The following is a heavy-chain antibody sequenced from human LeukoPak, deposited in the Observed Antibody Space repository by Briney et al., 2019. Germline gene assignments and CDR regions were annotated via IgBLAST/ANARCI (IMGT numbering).Heavy chain of an antibody. J-gene: IGHJ4*02. CDR3: ARLYFDSTYYFDY. D-gene: IGHD3-9*01. Sequence: PSQTLSLTCTVFGFSISSGGYSWRSVRQHPGKGLEWAGYIYYSGSTYYNPSLKSRVTISVDTSKNQFSLKLSSVTAADTAVYYCARLYFDSTYYFDYWGQGTLVTVSS. CDR1: GFSISSGGYS. CDR2: IYYSGST. V-gene: IGHV4-31*03.